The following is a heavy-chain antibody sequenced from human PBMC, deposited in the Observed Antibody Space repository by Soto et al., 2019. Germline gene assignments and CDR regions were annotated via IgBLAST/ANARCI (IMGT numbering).Heavy chain of an antibody. D-gene: IGHD3-22*01. CDR3: ARSVDYYESSGHGD. CDR2: IKQDGTET. J-gene: IGHJ4*02. Sequence: EVQLVESGGALVHPGESLRLSCEAAGFTFTTYWMTWVRQAPGKGLEWVANIKQDGTETYYLDSVKGRFTISRDNAKKAVYLQMNSLRAEDAAVYYCARSVDYYESSGHGDWGQGTLVTVSS. V-gene: IGHV3-7*01. CDR1: GFTFTTYW.